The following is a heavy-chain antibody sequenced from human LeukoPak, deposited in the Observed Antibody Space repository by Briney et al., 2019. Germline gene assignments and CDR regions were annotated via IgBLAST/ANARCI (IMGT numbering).Heavy chain of an antibody. D-gene: IGHD4-11*01. CDR2: IIPIFGTA. J-gene: IGHJ4*02. Sequence: SVKVSCKASGGTFISYAISWVRQAPGQGLEWMGGIIPIFGTANYAQKFQGRVTITTDESTSTAYMELSSLRSEDTAVYYCARSLYSNYVSLDYWGQGTLVTVSS. V-gene: IGHV1-69*05. CDR1: GGTFISYA. CDR3: ARSLYSNYVSLDY.